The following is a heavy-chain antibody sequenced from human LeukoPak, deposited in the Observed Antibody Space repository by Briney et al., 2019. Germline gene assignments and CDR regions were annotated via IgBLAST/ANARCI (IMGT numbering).Heavy chain of an antibody. D-gene: IGHD6-13*01. V-gene: IGHV1-18*01. Sequence: ASVKVSCKASGYTFTSYGISWVRQAPGQGLEWMGWISAYNGNTNYAQKLQGRVTMATDTSTSTAYMELRSLRSDDTAGYYCAREIAAAGTGNWFDPWGQGTLVTVSS. CDR1: GYTFTSYG. CDR3: AREIAAAGTGNWFDP. CDR2: ISAYNGNT. J-gene: IGHJ5*02.